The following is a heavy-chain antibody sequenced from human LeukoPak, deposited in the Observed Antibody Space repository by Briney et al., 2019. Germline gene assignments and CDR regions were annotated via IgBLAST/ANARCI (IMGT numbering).Heavy chain of an antibody. CDR2: ISSSGSTI. CDR3: ARSRRRELLGTSFDY. Sequence: GGSLRLSCAASGFTFSDYYMSWIRQAPGKGLEWVSYISSSGSTIYYADSVKGRSTISRDNAKNSLYLQMNSLRAEDTAVYYCARSRRRELLGTSFDYWGQGTLVTVSS. V-gene: IGHV3-11*04. D-gene: IGHD1-26*01. CDR1: GFTFSDYY. J-gene: IGHJ4*02.